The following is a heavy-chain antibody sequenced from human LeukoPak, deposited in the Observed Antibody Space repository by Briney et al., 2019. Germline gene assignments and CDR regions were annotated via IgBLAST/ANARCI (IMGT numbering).Heavy chain of an antibody. CDR3: ARKGDYGGYFDY. CDR1: GYTFTSYG. D-gene: IGHD4-23*01. Sequence: ASVKVSCKASGYTFTSYGISWVRQAPGEGLEWIGWISAYNGNTNYAQKLQGRVTMTTDTSTSTAYMELRSLRSDDTAVYYCARKGDYGGYFDYWGHGTLVTASS. V-gene: IGHV1-18*01. CDR2: ISAYNGNT. J-gene: IGHJ4*01.